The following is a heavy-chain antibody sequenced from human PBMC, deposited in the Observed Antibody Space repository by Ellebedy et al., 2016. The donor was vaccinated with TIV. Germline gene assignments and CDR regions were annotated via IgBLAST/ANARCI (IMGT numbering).Heavy chain of an antibody. J-gene: IGHJ4*02. CDR1: GFSFSTYS. Sequence: PGGSLRLSCVVSGFSFSTYSMTWVRQAPGKGLEYVAVISGIGVYAYYADSVKGRFSIFKDESQNTLFLQMNSLRGDDTAVYYCAKGRGGGSDSSAPRYYFDSWGLGTLVTVSS. V-gene: IGHV3-23*01. D-gene: IGHD6-25*01. CDR3: AKGRGGGSDSSAPRYYFDS. CDR2: ISGIGVYA.